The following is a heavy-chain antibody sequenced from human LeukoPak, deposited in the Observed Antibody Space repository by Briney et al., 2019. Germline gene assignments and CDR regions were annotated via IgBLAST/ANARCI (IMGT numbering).Heavy chain of an antibody. J-gene: IGHJ4*02. D-gene: IGHD1-26*01. Sequence: AGGSLRLPCAASGFTFSSYGMNWVRQAPGKGLEWVSGITWNGGSTGYADSVKGRFTISRDNAKNSLYLQMSSLRAEDTALYYCARDRSYGAFASWGQGTLVTVSS. CDR3: ARDRSYGAFAS. CDR1: GFTFSSYG. CDR2: ITWNGGST. V-gene: IGHV3-20*04.